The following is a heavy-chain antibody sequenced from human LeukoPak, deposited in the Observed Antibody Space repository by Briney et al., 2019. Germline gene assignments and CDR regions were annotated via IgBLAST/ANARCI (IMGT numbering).Heavy chain of an antibody. CDR3: AKDRETTSSGTFDS. J-gene: IGHJ4*02. Sequence: PGRSLRLSCAASGFTFSSYGMHSVRQAPGKGLEWVAFIAEDGSIEKYTDSVKGRFTISRDNSNNTLYLRTNSLRAEDTGVYYFAKDRETTSSGTFDSWGQGTLVTVSS. CDR2: IAEDGSIE. CDR1: GFTFSSYG. D-gene: IGHD1-1*01. V-gene: IGHV3-30*18.